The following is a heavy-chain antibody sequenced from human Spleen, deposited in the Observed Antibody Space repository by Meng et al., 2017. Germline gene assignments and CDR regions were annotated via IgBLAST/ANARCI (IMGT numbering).Heavy chain of an antibody. D-gene: IGHD4-11*01. J-gene: IGHJ4*02. CDR1: GGSFSGYY. CDR2: INHSGST. V-gene: IGHV4-34*01. CDR3: ARGPTTMAHDFDY. Sequence: QVDLQEPGPGWVRPSGTLSLPCVVEGGSFSGYYWSWIRQPPGKGLEWIGEINHSGSTNYNPSLKSRVTISIDTSKNQFSLKLSSVTAADTAVYYCARGPTTMAHDFDYWGQGTLVTVSS.